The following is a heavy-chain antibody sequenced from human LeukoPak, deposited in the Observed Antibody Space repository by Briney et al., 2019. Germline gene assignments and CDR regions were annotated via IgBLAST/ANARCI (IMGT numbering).Heavy chain of an antibody. Sequence: RSGGSLRLSCAASGFIFSSYWMHWVRQAPGKGLVWVSRINSDGRTTTYADSVKGRFTISRDNAKNTLYLQMNSLRAEDTAVYYCAREPIAVSGETLFDYWGQGSLVTVSS. V-gene: IGHV3-74*01. D-gene: IGHD6-19*01. CDR3: AREPIAVSGETLFDY. J-gene: IGHJ4*02. CDR2: INSDGRTT. CDR1: GFIFSSYW.